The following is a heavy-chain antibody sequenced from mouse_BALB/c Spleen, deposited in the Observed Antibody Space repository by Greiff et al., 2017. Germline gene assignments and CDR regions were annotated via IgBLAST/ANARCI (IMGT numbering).Heavy chain of an antibody. CDR2: ISNGGGST. J-gene: IGHJ4*01. CDR3: ASGSSYDYAMDY. V-gene: IGHV5-12-2*01. Sequence: VQLKESGGGLVQPGGSLKLSCAASGFTFSSYTMSWVRQTPEKRLEWVAYISNGGGSTYYPDTVKGRFTISRDNAKNTLYLQMSSLKSEDTAMYYCASGSSYDYAMDYWGQGTSVTVSS. CDR1: GFTFSSYT. D-gene: IGHD1-1*01.